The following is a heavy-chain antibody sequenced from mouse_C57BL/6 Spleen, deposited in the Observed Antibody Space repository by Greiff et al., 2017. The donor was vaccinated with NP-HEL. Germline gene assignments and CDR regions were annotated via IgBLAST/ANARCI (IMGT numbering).Heavy chain of an antibody. D-gene: IGHD2-1*01. Sequence: QVQLQQPGAELVRPGSSVKLSCKASGYTFTSYWMHWVKQRPIQGLEWIGNIDPSDSETHYNQKFKDKATLTVDKSSSTAYMQLSSLTSEDSAVYYCARNPALYYGKDYFDYWGQGTTLTVSS. CDR2: IDPSDSET. V-gene: IGHV1-52*01. CDR1: GYTFTSYW. J-gene: IGHJ2*01. CDR3: ARNPALYYGKDYFDY.